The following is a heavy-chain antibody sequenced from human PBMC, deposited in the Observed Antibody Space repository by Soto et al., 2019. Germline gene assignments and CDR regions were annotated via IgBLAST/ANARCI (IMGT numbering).Heavy chain of an antibody. V-gene: IGHV4-4*02. Sequence: SETLSLTCAVSGGSISSSNWWSWVRQPPGKGLGWIGEIYHSGRTNYNPSLKSRVTISVDKSKNQFSLNLSSVTAADTAVYYCASGGYSSSSMYYYYGMDVWGQGTTVTVSS. CDR2: IYHSGRT. CDR3: ASGGYSSSSMYYYYGMDV. CDR1: GGSISSSNW. J-gene: IGHJ6*02. D-gene: IGHD6-6*01.